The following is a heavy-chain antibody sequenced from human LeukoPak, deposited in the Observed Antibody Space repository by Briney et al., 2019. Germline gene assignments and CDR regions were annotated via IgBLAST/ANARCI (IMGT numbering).Heavy chain of an antibody. V-gene: IGHV4-59*01. CDR1: GGSISSYY. J-gene: IGHJ3*02. Sequence: SETLSLTCTVSGGSISSYYWSWIRRPPGKGLEWIGYIYYSGSTNYNPSLKSRVTISVDTSKNQFSLKLSSVTAADTAVYYCARDRAVFDIWGQGTMVTVSS. D-gene: IGHD5-24*01. CDR2: IYYSGST. CDR3: ARDRAVFDI.